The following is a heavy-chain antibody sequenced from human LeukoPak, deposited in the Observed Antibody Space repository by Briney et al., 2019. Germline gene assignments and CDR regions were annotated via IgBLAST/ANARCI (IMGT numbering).Heavy chain of an antibody. CDR2: IISSSSYI. D-gene: IGHD1-26*01. J-gene: IGHJ6*03. Sequence: GGSLRLSCAASGFSFSDYTMNWVRQAPGKGLEWVSSIISSSSYIFYADSVKGRFTLSRDNAKNSLYLQINSLRAEDTAVYYCARDPYSGSYGNYYYYFMDVWGKGTTVTISS. V-gene: IGHV3-21*01. CDR3: ARDPYSGSYGNYYYYFMDV. CDR1: GFSFSDYT.